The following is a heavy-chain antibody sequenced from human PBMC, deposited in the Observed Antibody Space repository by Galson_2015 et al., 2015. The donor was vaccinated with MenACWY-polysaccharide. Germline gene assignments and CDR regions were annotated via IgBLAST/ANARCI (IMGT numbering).Heavy chain of an antibody. CDR1: GGSVNTGSYY. V-gene: IGHV4-61*02. D-gene: IGHD2-15*01. CDR2: IYTSGTT. CDR3: AREGSL. Sequence: TLSLTCTVSGGSVNTGSYYWNWIRQPAGKGLEWIGLIYTSGTTNYNPSLRSRVAISLDTSKNQFSLILNSVTAADTAVYYCAREGSLWGQGTLVTVSS. J-gene: IGHJ4*02.